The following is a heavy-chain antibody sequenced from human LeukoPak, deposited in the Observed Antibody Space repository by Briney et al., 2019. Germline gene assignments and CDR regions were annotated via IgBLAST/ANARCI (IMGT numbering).Heavy chain of an antibody. CDR3: ARVVTRLREGAYQYDLDV. CDR1: GYTFTSYG. CDR2: ISAYNGNT. D-gene: IGHD3-16*01. Sequence: GASVKVSCKASGYTFTSYGISWVRQAPGQGLEWMGWISAYNGNTNYAQKLQGRVTMTTDTSTSTAYMELRSLRFEDTAVYYCARVVTRLREGAYQYDLDVWGQGTTVTVSS. J-gene: IGHJ6*02. V-gene: IGHV1-18*01.